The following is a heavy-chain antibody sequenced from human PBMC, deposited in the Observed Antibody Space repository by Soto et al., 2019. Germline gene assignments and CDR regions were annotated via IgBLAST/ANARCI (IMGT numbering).Heavy chain of an antibody. D-gene: IGHD2-15*01. CDR2: INAANDNT. CDR1: GYIFTSYA. J-gene: IGHJ5*02. Sequence: ASVKVSCKASGYIFTSYAMHWVRQAPGQRLEWMGWINAANDNTKYSQKFRGRVTITRDTSANTAYMELSSLRSEDTAVYYCATEPRYCSGGSCYSSWFDPWGQGTLVTVSS. CDR3: ATEPRYCSGGSCYSSWFDP. V-gene: IGHV1-3*01.